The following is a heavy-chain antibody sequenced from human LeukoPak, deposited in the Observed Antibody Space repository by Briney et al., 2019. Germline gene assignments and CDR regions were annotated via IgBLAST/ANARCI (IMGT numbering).Heavy chain of an antibody. V-gene: IGHV1-2*02. CDR1: GYTFTGYY. Sequence: ASVKVSCKASGYTFTGYYMHWVRQAPGQGLEWMGWINPNSGGTNYAQKFQGRVTTTRDTSISTAYMELSRLRSDDTAVYYCARYYDSSGYYYFDYWGQGTLVTVSS. CDR3: ARYYDSSGYYYFDY. CDR2: INPNSGGT. D-gene: IGHD3-22*01. J-gene: IGHJ4*02.